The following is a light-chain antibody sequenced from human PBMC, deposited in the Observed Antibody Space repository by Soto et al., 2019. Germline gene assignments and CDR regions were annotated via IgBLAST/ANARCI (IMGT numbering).Light chain of an antibody. CDR3: QQYHNWPPQYT. Sequence: EILMTQSPASLSVSPGDGATVSCRASQTVASNLAWYQQKPGQGPRLLIHGASTRAAGVPGRFSGSGSGTDFTLTIRSLQSEDFAVYYCQQYHNWPPQYTFGQGTKRQIK. V-gene: IGKV3-15*01. CDR2: GAS. J-gene: IGKJ2*01. CDR1: QTVASN.